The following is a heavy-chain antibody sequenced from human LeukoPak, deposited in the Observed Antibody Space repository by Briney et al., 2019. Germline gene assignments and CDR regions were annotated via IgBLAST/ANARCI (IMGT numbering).Heavy chain of an antibody. CDR1: GFTFSTFG. V-gene: IGHV3-48*01. Sequence: GGSLRLSCVASGFTFSTFGMNWVRQAPGKGLEGVSYVSSSCTTIYYAASVKGPFTISRDDAKSSLYLQMNSLRAEDTALYYCARMSTGYYDDYWGQGTLVAVSS. CDR3: ARMSTGYYDDY. J-gene: IGHJ4*02. D-gene: IGHD3-9*01. CDR2: VSSSCTTI.